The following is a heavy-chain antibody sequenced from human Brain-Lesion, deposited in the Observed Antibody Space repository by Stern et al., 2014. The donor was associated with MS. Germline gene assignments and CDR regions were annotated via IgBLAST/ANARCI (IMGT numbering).Heavy chain of an antibody. CDR3: ATYYYDSTGYNDF. CDR2: INPKSGGT. CDR1: GYTFTGYY. J-gene: IGHJ4*02. Sequence: VQLVQSGAEVKKPGASVKVSCKASGYTFTGYYMHWVLHAPGQGLERMGWINPKSGGTNYAQKFQGWVTMTRDTSINTAYMELSRLRSDDTAVYYCATYYYDSTGYNDFWGQGTLVTVSS. D-gene: IGHD3-22*01. V-gene: IGHV1-2*04.